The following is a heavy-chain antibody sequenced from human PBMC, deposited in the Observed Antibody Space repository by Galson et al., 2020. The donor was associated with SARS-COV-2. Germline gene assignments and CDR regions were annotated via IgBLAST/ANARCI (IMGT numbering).Heavy chain of an antibody. CDR3: TKRNELRWFGEFLLSSYNFGRDV. J-gene: IGHJ6*02. CDR1: GGSFSGYY. Sequence: SETLSLTCAVYGGSFSGYYWTWIRQPPGRGLEWIGEVNHSGSTNYNPSLKSRVTISVDTSKNQFSLKLHSVTAADAAVYFCTKRNELRWFGEFLLSSYNFGRDVWCQGTTVTVSS. D-gene: IGHD3-10*01. CDR2: VNHSGST. V-gene: IGHV4-34*01.